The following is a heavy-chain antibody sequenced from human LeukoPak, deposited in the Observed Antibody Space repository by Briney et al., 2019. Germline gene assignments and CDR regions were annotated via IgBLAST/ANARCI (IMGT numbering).Heavy chain of an antibody. V-gene: IGHV3-7*04. Sequence: GGSLRLSCAASGFTFTSYSMSWVRQAPGKGLEWVANIKEDGSERYYVDSVKGRFTISRDNAKNSLFLQMNSLRVEDTAVYFCARGVYAFDIWGQGTMVTVSS. J-gene: IGHJ3*02. CDR1: GFTFTSYS. D-gene: IGHD5/OR15-5a*01. CDR2: IKEDGSER. CDR3: ARGVYAFDI.